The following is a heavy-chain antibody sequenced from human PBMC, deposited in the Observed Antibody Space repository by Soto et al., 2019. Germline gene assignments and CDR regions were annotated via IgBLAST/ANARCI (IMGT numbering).Heavy chain of an antibody. J-gene: IGHJ4*02. CDR2: ISSYGADT. Sequence: GGSVKLSCAASVFTFSSYAMHWVHQTPVKGLEFVSAISSYGADTYYADSVKARFAIYRDNSKNTLYLQMSSLRAEDTALYYCVKEGYMRSDWYGQFDYWGQGALVTVSS. V-gene: IGHV3-64D*06. CDR3: VKEGYMRSDWYGQFDY. CDR1: VFTFSSYA. D-gene: IGHD6-19*01.